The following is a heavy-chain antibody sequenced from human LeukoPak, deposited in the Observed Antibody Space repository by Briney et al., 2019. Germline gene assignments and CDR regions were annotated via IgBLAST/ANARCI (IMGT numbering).Heavy chain of an antibody. V-gene: IGHV3-23*01. CDR3: ARDSPMLRGPLVIYYFDF. D-gene: IGHD3-10*01. CDR1: DFSFITYA. Sequence: GGSLRLSCAASDFSFITYAMSWVRQAPGKGLEWVSTISGGGDATYYADSVKGRFTISRDNSKNTLYLQMNSLRVEDTAVYYCARDSPMLRGPLVIYYFDFWGQGTLVTVSS. J-gene: IGHJ4*02. CDR2: ISGGGDAT.